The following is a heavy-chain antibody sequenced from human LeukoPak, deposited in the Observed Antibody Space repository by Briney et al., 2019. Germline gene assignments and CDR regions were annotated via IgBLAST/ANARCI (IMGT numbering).Heavy chain of an antibody. CDR1: GFTFSSYA. Sequence: GGSLRLSCAASGFTFSSYAMSWVRQAPGKGLEWVSAISGSGGSTYYADSVKGRFTISRDNSKNTLYLQMNSLRAEDTAVYYCAKDQFAVTTSLCPYDYWGQGTLVTVSS. D-gene: IGHD4-17*01. CDR3: AKDQFAVTTSLCPYDY. CDR2: ISGSGGST. V-gene: IGHV3-23*01. J-gene: IGHJ4*02.